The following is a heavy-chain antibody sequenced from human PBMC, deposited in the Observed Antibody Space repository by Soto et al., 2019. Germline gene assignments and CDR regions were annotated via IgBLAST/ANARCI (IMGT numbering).Heavy chain of an antibody. CDR1: GDSIISYY. D-gene: IGHD1-20*01. CDR3: AREQYNWKI. J-gene: IGHJ4*02. Sequence: PSETLSLTCIVSGDSIISYYWTWIRQPPGKGLQWIGYVFHTGNTNYNPSLKSRVTISEDASKNQVSLRLTSVTAADTTVYFCAREQYNWKIWGQGTLVTVSS. CDR2: VFHTGNT. V-gene: IGHV4-59*01.